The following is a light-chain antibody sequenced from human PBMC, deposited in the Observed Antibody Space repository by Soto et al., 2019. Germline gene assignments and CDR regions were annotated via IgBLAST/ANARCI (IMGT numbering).Light chain of an antibody. J-gene: IGLJ2*01. Sequence: QSALTQPASVSGSPGQSITISCTGTSSDVGGYNYVSWYQQHPGKAPKLMIYDVSNRPSGVSNRFSGSKSGNTASLTISGLQAEDEADYCCSSYTSSSTRVFGGGTKLNVL. CDR3: SSYTSSSTRV. CDR2: DVS. V-gene: IGLV2-14*01. CDR1: SSDVGGYNY.